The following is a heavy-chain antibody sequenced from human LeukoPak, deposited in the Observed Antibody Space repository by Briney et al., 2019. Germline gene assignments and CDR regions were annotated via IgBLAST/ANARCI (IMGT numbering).Heavy chain of an antibody. D-gene: IGHD3-10*01. V-gene: IGHV3-23*01. J-gene: IGHJ4*02. CDR3: ARDVYYGSGSPRLDY. CDR1: GFTFSSSA. Sequence: PGGSLRLSCAASGFTFSSSAMSWVRQAPGKGLEWVSSISGSGSGGSTYYADSVKGRFTISRDNSKNTLYLQMNSLIAEDTAVYYCARDVYYGSGSPRLDYWGQGTLVTVSS. CDR2: ISGSGSGGST.